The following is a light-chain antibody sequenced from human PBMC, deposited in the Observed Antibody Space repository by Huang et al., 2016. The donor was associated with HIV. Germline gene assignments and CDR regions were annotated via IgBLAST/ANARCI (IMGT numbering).Light chain of an antibody. CDR3: QQYNNWPQS. J-gene: IGKJ4*01. V-gene: IGKV3-15*01. Sequence: EIVMTQSPATLSVSPGEGATLPCRASQSVSSNLAWYQQKPGQAPRLLIYGGSVRATGVAARFSGSGSGTEFTLSISRLRSEDFAVYYCQQYNNWPQSFGGGTKVEIK. CDR2: GGS. CDR1: QSVSSN.